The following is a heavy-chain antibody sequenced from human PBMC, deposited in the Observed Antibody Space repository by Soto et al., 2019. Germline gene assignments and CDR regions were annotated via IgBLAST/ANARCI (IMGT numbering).Heavy chain of an antibody. J-gene: IGHJ4*02. CDR3: ARHTPAISISDH. Sequence: SETLSLTCTVSGGSISSDGYYWTWIRQHPGKGLEWIGYIYYSGSTYYNPSLKSRITISVDTSKNQFSLKLSSVTAADTAVYYCARHTPAISISDHWGQGTLVTVSS. CDR2: IYYSGST. V-gene: IGHV4-31*03. CDR1: GGSISSDGYY. D-gene: IGHD2-15*01.